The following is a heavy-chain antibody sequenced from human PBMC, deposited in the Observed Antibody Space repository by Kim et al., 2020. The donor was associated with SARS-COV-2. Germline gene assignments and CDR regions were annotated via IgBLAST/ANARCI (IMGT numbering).Heavy chain of an antibody. CDR3: ASFPTNDAFDI. V-gene: IGHV3-21*01. J-gene: IGHJ3*02. CDR1: GFTFSSYS. D-gene: IGHD2-8*01. CDR2: ISSSSSYI. Sequence: LSLTCAASGFTFSSYSMNWVRQAPGKGLEWVSSISSSSSYIYYADSVKGRFNISRDNAKNSLYLQMNSLRAEDTAVYYCASFPTNDAFDIWGQGTMVTVSS.